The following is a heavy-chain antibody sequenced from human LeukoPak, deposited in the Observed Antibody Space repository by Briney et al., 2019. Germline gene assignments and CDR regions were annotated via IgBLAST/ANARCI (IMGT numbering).Heavy chain of an antibody. J-gene: IGHJ4*02. CDR3: PRHAYCGGDCYLPNYDY. D-gene: IGHD2-21*02. Sequence: SETLSLTCTVSGGSVSSSSYYWGWIRQPPGKGLEWIGSIYYIGSAYYNPSLKSRVTISVDTSKNQFSLKLSSVTAADTAVYYCPRHAYCGGDCYLPNYDYWGQGTLVTVSS. V-gene: IGHV4-39*01. CDR1: GGSVSSSSYY. CDR2: IYYIGSA.